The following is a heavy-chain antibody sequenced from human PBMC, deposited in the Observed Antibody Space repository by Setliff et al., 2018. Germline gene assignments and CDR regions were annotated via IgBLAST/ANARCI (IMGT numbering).Heavy chain of an antibody. CDR2: ISSSSSYI. D-gene: IGHD6-6*01. V-gene: IGHV3-21*04. Sequence: PGGSLRLSCAASGFTFSRYWMSWVRQAPGKGLEWVSSISSSSSYIYYADSVKGRFTISRDNAKNSLYLQMNSLRAEDTAVYYCARPSSSPWYFDYWGQGTLVTVSS. CDR3: ARPSSSPWYFDY. CDR1: GFTFSRYW. J-gene: IGHJ4*02.